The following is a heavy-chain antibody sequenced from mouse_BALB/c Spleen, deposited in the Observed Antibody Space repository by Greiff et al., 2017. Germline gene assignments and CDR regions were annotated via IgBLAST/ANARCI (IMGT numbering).Heavy chain of an antibody. CDR3: ARGSEGFAY. J-gene: IGHJ3*01. CDR1: GFTFSSFG. V-gene: IGHV5-17*02. CDR2: ISSGSSTI. Sequence: EVQLVESGGGLVQPGGSRKLSCAASGFTFSSFGMHWVRQAPEKGLEWVAYISSGSSTIYYADTVKGRFTISRDNPKNTLSLQMTSLRSEDTAMYYCARGSEGFAYWGQGTLVTVSA.